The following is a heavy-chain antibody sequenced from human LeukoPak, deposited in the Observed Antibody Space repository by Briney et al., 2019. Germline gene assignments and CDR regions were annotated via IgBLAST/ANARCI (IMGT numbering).Heavy chain of an antibody. CDR1: GGSISSSSYY. V-gene: IGHV4-39*07. CDR2: IYYSGST. D-gene: IGHD2-2*01. CDR3: ARASGVRTSWGEDARYYYYNGLDV. Sequence: SETLSLTCTVSGGSISSSSYYWGWIRQPPGKGLEWIGSIYYSGSTNYNPSLKSRVSISVDTSKNQFSLRLTSVTAADTAVYYCARASGVRTSWGEDARYYYYNGLDVWGQGTTVTVSS. J-gene: IGHJ6*02.